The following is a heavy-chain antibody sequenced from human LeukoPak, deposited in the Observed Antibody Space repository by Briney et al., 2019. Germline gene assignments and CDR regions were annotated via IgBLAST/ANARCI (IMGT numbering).Heavy chain of an antibody. CDR1: GYTFTGYY. J-gene: IGHJ3*01. CDR2: VNPNSGGA. D-gene: IGHD4/OR15-4a*01. Sequence: ASVKVSCKASGYTFTGYYIHWVRQAPGQGLEWMGWVNPNSGGANYAQKFQGRVIMTRDTSISTAYMELTRLTSNDTAVYFCARVETMLHPFDVWGQGTMVTVSS. CDR3: ARVETMLHPFDV. V-gene: IGHV1-2*02.